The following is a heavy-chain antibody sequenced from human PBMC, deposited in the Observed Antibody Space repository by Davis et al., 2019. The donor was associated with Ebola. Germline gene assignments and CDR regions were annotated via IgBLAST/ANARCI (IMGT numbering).Heavy chain of an antibody. CDR2: IYHSGST. CDR1: GGSISSSNW. V-gene: IGHV4-4*02. J-gene: IGHJ2*01. D-gene: IGHD4-17*01. Sequence: MPSETLSLTCAVSGGSISSSNWWRWVRQPPGKGLEWIGEIYHSGSTNYNPSLKSRVTISVDKSKNQFSLKLSSVTAADTAVYYCARGLGGDYSYWYFDLWGRGTLVTVSS. CDR3: ARGLGGDYSYWYFDL.